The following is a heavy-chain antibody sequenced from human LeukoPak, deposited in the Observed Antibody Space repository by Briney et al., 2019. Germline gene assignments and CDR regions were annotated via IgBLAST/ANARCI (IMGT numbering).Heavy chain of an antibody. D-gene: IGHD4-23*01. V-gene: IGHV1-69*01. CDR2: IIPIFGTA. J-gene: IGHJ4*02. CDR3: AREDYGGNNAYYLDY. CDR1: GGTFSSYA. Sequence: SVKVSCKASGGTFSSYAISWVRQAPAQGLEWMGGIIPIFGTANYAQKFQGRVTITADESTRTAYMELSSLRSEDTAVYYCAREDYGGNNAYYLDYWGQGTLVTVSS.